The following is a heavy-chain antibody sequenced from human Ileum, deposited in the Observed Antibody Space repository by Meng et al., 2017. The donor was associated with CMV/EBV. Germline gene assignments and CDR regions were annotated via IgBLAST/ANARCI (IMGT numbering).Heavy chain of an antibody. CDR1: GYTFTSYY. CDR2: INPSGGST. V-gene: IGHV1-46*01. CDR3: AREGLGYCSSTSCYGMDV. D-gene: IGHD2-2*01. Sequence: ASVKVSCKASGYTFTSYYMHWARQAPGQGLEWMGIINPSGGSTSYAQKFQGRVTMTRDTSTSTVYMELSSLRSEDTAVYYCAREGLGYCSSTSCYGMDVWGQGTTVTVSS. J-gene: IGHJ6*02.